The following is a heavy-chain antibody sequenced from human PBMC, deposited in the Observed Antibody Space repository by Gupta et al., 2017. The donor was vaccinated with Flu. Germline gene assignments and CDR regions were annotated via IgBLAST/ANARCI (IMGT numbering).Heavy chain of an antibody. CDR3: AKVAGYDFWSGYYNY. V-gene: IGHV3-9*01. Sequence: EVQLVESGGGLVQPGRSLRLFCAASGFTFDDYAMHWVRQAPGKGLEWVSGISWNSGNIGYADSVKGRFTISRDNAKNSLYLQMNSLRAEDTALYYCAKVAGYDFWSGYYNYWGQGTLVTVSS. J-gene: IGHJ4*02. CDR1: GFTFDDYA. CDR2: ISWNSGNI. D-gene: IGHD3-3*01.